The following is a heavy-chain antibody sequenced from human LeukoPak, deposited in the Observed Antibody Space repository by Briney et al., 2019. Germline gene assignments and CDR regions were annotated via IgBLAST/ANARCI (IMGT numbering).Heavy chain of an antibody. J-gene: IGHJ5*02. CDR3: ASSGSYRDWFDP. D-gene: IGHD1-26*01. V-gene: IGHV6-1*01. Sequence: SQTLSLTSAISGDSVSSDSAAWNWIRQSPSRGLEWLGRTYYRSKWYNDYAVSVKSRITINPDTSKNQFSLQLNSVTPEDTAVYYCASSGSYRDWFDPWGQGTLVTVSS. CDR2: TYYRSKWYN. CDR1: GDSVSSDSAA.